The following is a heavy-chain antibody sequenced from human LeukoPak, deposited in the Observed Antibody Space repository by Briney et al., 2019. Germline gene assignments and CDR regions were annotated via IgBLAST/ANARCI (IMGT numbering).Heavy chain of an antibody. CDR1: GESFSGYY. Sequence: PSETLSLTCAVYGESFSGYYWSWIRQPPGKGLEWIGEINHSGSTNYNPSLMSRVTISVDTSKNQFSLKLSSVTAADTAVYYCASSNYDSSGYYFDYWGQGTLVTVSS. CDR2: INHSGST. CDR3: ASSNYDSSGYYFDY. D-gene: IGHD3-22*01. J-gene: IGHJ4*02. V-gene: IGHV4-34*01.